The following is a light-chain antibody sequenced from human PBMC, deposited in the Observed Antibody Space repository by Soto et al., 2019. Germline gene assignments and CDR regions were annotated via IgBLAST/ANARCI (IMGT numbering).Light chain of an antibody. CDR2: EVS. CDR3: SSYTSSSTLPYV. CDR1: SSDVGGYNY. Sequence: QSALTQPASLSGSPGQSITISCTGTSSDVGGYNYVSWYQQHPGKAPKLMIYEVSNRPSGVSNRFSGSKSGNTASLTISGLQAEDEADYYCSSYTSSSTLPYVFGTGTKLTVL. J-gene: IGLJ1*01. V-gene: IGLV2-14*01.